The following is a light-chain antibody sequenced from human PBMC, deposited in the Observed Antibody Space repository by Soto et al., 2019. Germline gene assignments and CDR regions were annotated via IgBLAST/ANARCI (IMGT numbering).Light chain of an antibody. Sequence: EIVLTRSPATLSLSPGERATLSCGAGRSVGRYLAWYQQKPGQAPRLLIYDASNRATGIPARFSGSGSGTDFTLTISSLEPEDFAVYYCQQRNNWPPGYTFGQGTKLEIK. V-gene: IGKV3-11*01. J-gene: IGKJ2*01. CDR3: QQRNNWPPGYT. CDR1: RSVGRY. CDR2: DAS.